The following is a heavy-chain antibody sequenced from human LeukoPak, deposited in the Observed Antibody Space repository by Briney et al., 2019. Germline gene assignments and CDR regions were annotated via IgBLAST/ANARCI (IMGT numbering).Heavy chain of an antibody. V-gene: IGHV1-2*02. CDR2: INPNSGGT. D-gene: IGHD3-10*01. CDR1: GYTFTSYD. J-gene: IGHJ6*03. CDR3: ARVGTMVRGVIGYYYYYMDV. Sequence: GASVKVSCKASGYTFTSYDINWVRQATGQGLEWMGWINPNSGGTNYAQKFQGRVTMTRDTSISTAYMELSRLRSDDTAVYYCARVGTMVRGVIGYYYYYMDVWGKGTTVTVSS.